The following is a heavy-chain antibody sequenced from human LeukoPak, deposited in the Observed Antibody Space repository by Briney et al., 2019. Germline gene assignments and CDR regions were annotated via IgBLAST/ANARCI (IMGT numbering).Heavy chain of an antibody. V-gene: IGHV3-30-3*01. CDR2: ISYDGSNK. J-gene: IGHJ4*02. Sequence: GRSLRLSCAASVFTFSSYAMHWVRQAPGKGLEWVAVISYDGSNKYYADSVKGRFTISRDNSKNTLYLQMNSLRAEDTAVYYCARAGYSYGPFDYWGQGTLVTVSS. CDR3: ARAGYSYGPFDY. CDR1: VFTFSSYA. D-gene: IGHD5-18*01.